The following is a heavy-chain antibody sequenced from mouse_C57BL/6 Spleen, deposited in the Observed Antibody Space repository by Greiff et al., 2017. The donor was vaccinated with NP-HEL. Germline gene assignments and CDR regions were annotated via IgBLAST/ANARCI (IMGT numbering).Heavy chain of an antibody. CDR3: ARVGGTVEAY. J-gene: IGHJ3*01. V-gene: IGHV1-22*01. Sequence: EVQGVESGPELVKPGASVKMSCKASGYTFTDYNMHWVKQSHGKSLEWIGYINPNNGGTSYNQKFKGKATLTVNKSSSTDYMELRSLTSEDSAVYYCARVGGTVEAYWGQGTLVTVSA. D-gene: IGHD1-1*01. CDR2: INPNNGGT. CDR1: GYTFTDYN.